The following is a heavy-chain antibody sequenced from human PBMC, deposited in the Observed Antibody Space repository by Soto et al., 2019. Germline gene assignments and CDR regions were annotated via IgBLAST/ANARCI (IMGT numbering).Heavy chain of an antibody. V-gene: IGHV3-9*01. Sequence: EVQLVESGGGLVQPGRSLRLSCAASGFTFDDYAMHWVRQPPGKGLEWVSGITWNSGIIGYADSVKGRFTISRDNAKNSLYLQMNSLRPEDTALYYCAKDQGYSPSYSGYVDLWGRGTRVTVSS. CDR3: AKDQGYSPSYSGYVDL. CDR2: ITWNSGII. D-gene: IGHD6-13*01. CDR1: GFTFDDYA. J-gene: IGHJ2*01.